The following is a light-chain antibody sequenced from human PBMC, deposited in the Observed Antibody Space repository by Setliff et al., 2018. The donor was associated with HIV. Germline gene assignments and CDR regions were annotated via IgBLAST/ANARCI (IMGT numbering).Light chain of an antibody. J-gene: IGLJ1*01. Sequence: SVLPQPASVSGSPGHSITISCTGTSSDVVRYNLVSWYQQHPGKAPKLMIYQATKRPSGVSNRFSGSKSGNTASLTISGLQAEDEADYYCCSNTGSNTYVFGTGTKVTVL. CDR2: QAT. CDR1: SSDVVRYNL. CDR3: CSNTGSNTYV. V-gene: IGLV2-23*01.